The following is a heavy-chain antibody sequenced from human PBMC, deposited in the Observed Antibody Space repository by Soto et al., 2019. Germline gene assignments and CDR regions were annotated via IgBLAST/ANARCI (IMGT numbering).Heavy chain of an antibody. CDR2: ISPYNGDT. V-gene: IGHV1-18*01. J-gene: IGHJ4*02. CDR1: DYSFTNYD. Sequence: ASVKVSCKASDYSFTNYDISWVRQAPGQGLEWMGWISPYNGDTNYAQKLQGRVTMTTDTSTSTAYMELRSLRSDDTAVYYCARYCSSTSCDHYFDYWGQGTLVTVSS. D-gene: IGHD2-2*01. CDR3: ARYCSSTSCDHYFDY.